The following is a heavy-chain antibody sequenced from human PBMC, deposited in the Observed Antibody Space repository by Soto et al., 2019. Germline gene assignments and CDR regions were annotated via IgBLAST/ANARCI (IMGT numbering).Heavy chain of an antibody. V-gene: IGHV3-23*01. Sequence: EVQLLESGGGLVQPAGSLRLSCAASGFTFSSHAMSWVRQAPGKGLEWVSAISYSGSNTYYTDSVKGRFTISRNNSKNTLYLQMNSLRVEDTAIYYCAKRFTLFGEVKLSPDFDYWGQGTLVTAS. CDR1: GFTFSSHA. D-gene: IGHD3-3*01. CDR3: AKRFTLFGEVKLSPDFDY. CDR2: ISYSGSNT. J-gene: IGHJ4*02.